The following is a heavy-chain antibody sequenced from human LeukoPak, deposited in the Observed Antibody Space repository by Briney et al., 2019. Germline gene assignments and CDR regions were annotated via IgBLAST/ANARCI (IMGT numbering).Heavy chain of an antibody. CDR2: IKEDGSEK. D-gene: IGHD6-19*01. V-gene: IGHV3-7*05. CDR3: ARDTSGLDN. CDR1: GFTFSTYW. Sequence: GGSLRLSCAAAGFTFSTYWMSWVGQAPGKGLEWVANIKEDGSEKYYVDSVKGRFTISRDNAKSSLFLQMNSLRGEDTAVYYCARDTSGLDNWGQGTLVTVSS. J-gene: IGHJ4*02.